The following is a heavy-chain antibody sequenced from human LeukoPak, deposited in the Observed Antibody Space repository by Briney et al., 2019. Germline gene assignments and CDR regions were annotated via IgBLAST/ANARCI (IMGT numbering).Heavy chain of an antibody. CDR3: AREGRSSGWYVTAINYYYGMDV. CDR2: IIPIFGTA. J-gene: IGHJ6*02. CDR1: GGTFSSYA. D-gene: IGHD6-19*01. Sequence: ASVKVSCKASGGTFSSYAISWVRQAPGQGLEWMGGIIPIFGTANYAQKFQGRVTITADESTSTAYMELSSLRSEDTAVYYCAREGRSSGWYVTAINYYYGMDVWGQGTTVTVSS. V-gene: IGHV1-69*13.